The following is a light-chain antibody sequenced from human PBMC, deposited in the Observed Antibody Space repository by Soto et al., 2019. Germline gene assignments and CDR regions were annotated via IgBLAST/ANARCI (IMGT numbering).Light chain of an antibody. CDR2: GAS. V-gene: IGKV3-20*01. CDR3: QQYGSSPWT. Sequence: EIVLTPAPGTLSLSAGERASLSFRASQSVSSSYLAWYQQKPGQAPRLLIYGASSRATGIPDRFSGSGSGTDFTLTISRLEPEDFAVYYCQQYGSSPWTFGQGTKVDIK. J-gene: IGKJ1*01. CDR1: QSVSSSY.